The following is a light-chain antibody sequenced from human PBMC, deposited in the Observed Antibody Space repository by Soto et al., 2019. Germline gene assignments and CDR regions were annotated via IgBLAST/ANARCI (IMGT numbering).Light chain of an antibody. J-gene: IGKJ3*01. V-gene: IGKV3-11*01. CDR2: DAS. CDR3: QQYNNWPL. CDR1: QSVSSY. Sequence: EIVLTQSPATLSLSPGERATLSCRASQSVSSYLAWYQQKPGQAPRLLIYDASNRATGIPDRFSGSGSGTDFTLTISSLEPEDFAVYYCQQYNNWPLFGPGTKVDIK.